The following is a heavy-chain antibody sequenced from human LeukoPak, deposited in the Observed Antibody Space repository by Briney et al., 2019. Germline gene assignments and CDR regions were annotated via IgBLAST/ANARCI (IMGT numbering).Heavy chain of an antibody. J-gene: IGHJ4*02. V-gene: IGHV1-24*01. CDR2: FDPEDGET. CDR1: GYTLTELS. Sequence: GASVKVSCKVSGYTLTELSMHWVRQAPGKGLEWMGGFDPEDGETIYAQKLQGRVTMTEDTSTDTAYMELRSLRSDDTAVYYCARVVSGSYRPRAPDYWGQGTLVTVSS. D-gene: IGHD3-10*01. CDR3: ARVVSGSYRPRAPDY.